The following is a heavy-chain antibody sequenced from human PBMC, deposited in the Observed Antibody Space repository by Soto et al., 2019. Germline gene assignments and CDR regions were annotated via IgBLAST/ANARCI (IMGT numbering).Heavy chain of an antibody. V-gene: IGHV4-61*01. D-gene: IGHD2-8*02. Sequence: SETLSLTCTVSGGSISSGIYYWSWIRQPPGKGLEWIAFIYYGGSINYNPSLNSRVTLSVDTSKNQFSLKLNSVAAADTAIYYCARQVTGLLGYPHDIWGQGTMVTV. CDR1: GGSISSGIYY. CDR3: ARQVTGLLGYPHDI. CDR2: IYYGGSI. J-gene: IGHJ3*02.